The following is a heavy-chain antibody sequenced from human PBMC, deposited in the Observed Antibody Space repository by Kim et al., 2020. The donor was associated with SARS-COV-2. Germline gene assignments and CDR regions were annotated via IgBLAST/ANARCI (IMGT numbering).Heavy chain of an antibody. D-gene: IGHD4-17*01. V-gene: IGHV1-46*01. Sequence: ASVKVSCKASGYTFTSYYMHWVRRAPGQGLEWMGIINPSGGSTSYAQKFQGRVTMTRDTSTSTVYMELSSLRSEDTAVYYCAGGGYWGYGDYEGKYGMDVWGEGATVTVSS. J-gene: IGHJ6*04. CDR1: GYTFTSYY. CDR2: INPSGGST. CDR3: AGGGYWGYGDYEGKYGMDV.